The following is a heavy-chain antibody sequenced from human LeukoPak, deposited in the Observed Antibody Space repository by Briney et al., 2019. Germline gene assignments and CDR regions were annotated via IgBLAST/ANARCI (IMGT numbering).Heavy chain of an antibody. CDR1: GFTFTSYA. Sequence: PGGSLRLSCAASGFTFTSYAMSWVRQAPGKGLEWVSTISSGAGTTYYADSVKGRFTISRDTSKNTLYLQMNSLRAEDTAVYYCAREGPRGNSQFDYWGQGTLVTVSS. CDR2: ISSGAGTT. J-gene: IGHJ4*02. V-gene: IGHV3-23*01. CDR3: AREGPRGNSQFDY. D-gene: IGHD2/OR15-2a*01.